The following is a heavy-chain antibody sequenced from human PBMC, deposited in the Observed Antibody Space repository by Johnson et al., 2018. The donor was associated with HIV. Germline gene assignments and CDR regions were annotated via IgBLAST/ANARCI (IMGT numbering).Heavy chain of an antibody. CDR3: AKALRIFGSGVKEAFDI. CDR2: ISGSGGST. D-gene: IGHD3-10*01. V-gene: IGHV3-23*04. J-gene: IGHJ3*02. CDR1: GFTFSSYA. Sequence: VQLVESGGGLVQSGGSLRLSCAASGFTFSSYAMTWVRQAPGKGLEWVSSISGSGGSTFYADSVKGRFTISRDNSKNTLYLQMNSLRAEDTAVYYCAKALRIFGSGVKEAFDIWGQGTMVTVSS.